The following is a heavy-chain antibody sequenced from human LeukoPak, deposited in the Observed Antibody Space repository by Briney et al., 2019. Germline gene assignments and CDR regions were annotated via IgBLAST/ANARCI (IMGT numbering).Heavy chain of an antibody. J-gene: IGHJ6*02. CDR1: GYTFTGYY. CDR3: ASWRVYCSSTSCYEHYYYGMDV. D-gene: IGHD2-2*01. Sequence: GASVKVSCKASGYTFTGYYMHWVRQAPGQGLEWMGRINPNSGGTNYAQKFQGRVTMTRDTSISTAYMELTRLRSDDTAVYYCASWRVYCSSTSCYEHYYYGMDVWGQGTTVTVSS. V-gene: IGHV1-2*06. CDR2: INPNSGGT.